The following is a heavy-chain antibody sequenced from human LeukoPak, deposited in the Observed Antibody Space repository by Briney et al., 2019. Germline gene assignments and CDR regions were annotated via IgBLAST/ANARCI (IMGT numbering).Heavy chain of an antibody. CDR3: AHYGDFASFDS. D-gene: IGHD4-17*01. CDR2: VYWDDDK. V-gene: IGHV2-5*02. Sequence: SGPTLVKPTQTLTLTCTFSGFSLSTSGVGVGWIRQSPGKALEFLALVYWDDDKRYSPSLKSRLTITKDTPKNQVVLAVTNMDPVDTATYYCAHYGDFASFDSWGQGTLVTVSS. CDR1: GFSLSTSGVG. J-gene: IGHJ4*02.